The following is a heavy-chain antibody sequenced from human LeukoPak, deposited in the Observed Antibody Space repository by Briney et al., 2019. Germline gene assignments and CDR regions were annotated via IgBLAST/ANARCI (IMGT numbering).Heavy chain of an antibody. CDR3: ARGEMGIAVAGIVTSPFDY. J-gene: IGHJ4*02. V-gene: IGHV1-69*06. Sequence: SVKVSCKASGGTFSSYAISRVRQAPGQGLEWMGGIIPIFGTANYAQKFQGRVTITADKSTSTAYMELSSLRSEDTAVYYCARGEMGIAVAGIVTSPFDYWGQGTLVTVSS. CDR1: GGTFSSYA. CDR2: IIPIFGTA. D-gene: IGHD6-19*01.